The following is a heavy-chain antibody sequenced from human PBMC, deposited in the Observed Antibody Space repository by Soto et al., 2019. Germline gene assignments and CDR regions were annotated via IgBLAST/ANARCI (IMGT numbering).Heavy chain of an antibody. CDR3: ARAKIAAATEYFQH. J-gene: IGHJ1*01. V-gene: IGHV1-18*01. Sequence: ASVKVSCKASGYTFTSYGISWVRQAPGQGLEWMGWISAYNGNTNYAQKLQGRVTMTTDTSTCTAYMELRSLRSDDTAVYYCARAKIAAATEYFQHWGQGTLVTVSS. CDR1: GYTFTSYG. D-gene: IGHD6-13*01. CDR2: ISAYNGNT.